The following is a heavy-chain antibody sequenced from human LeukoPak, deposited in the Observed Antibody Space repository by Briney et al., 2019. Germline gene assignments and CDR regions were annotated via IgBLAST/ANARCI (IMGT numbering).Heavy chain of an antibody. CDR3: ARGRGLPGPLDY. Sequence: PGGSLRLSCVGSGFTSSNYDMTWVRQAPGKGLEWVSSISSSSSHIYYADSVKGRFTISRDNAKNSLYLQMNSLRAEDTAVYYCARGRGLPGPLDYWGQGTLVTVSS. J-gene: IGHJ4*02. CDR1: GFTSSNYD. CDR2: ISSSSSHI. V-gene: IGHV3-21*01. D-gene: IGHD3-10*01.